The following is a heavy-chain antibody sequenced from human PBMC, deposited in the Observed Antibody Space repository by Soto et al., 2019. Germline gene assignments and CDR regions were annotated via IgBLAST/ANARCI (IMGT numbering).Heavy chain of an antibody. CDR3: ARGASIVVVVAAIGRSWFDP. J-gene: IGHJ5*02. Sequence: PGGSLRLSCAASGFTFSDYYMSWIRQAPGKGLEWISYGSSSSSTIYFADSVKGRFTISRDNAKNSVYLQMNNLRAEDTAVYYCARGASIVVVVAAIGRSWFDPWGQGTLVTVSS. CDR1: GFTFSDYY. D-gene: IGHD2-15*01. CDR2: GSSSSSTI. V-gene: IGHV3-11*01.